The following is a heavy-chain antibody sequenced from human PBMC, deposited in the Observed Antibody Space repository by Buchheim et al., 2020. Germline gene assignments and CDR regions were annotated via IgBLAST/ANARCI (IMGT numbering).Heavy chain of an antibody. CDR2: INHSGST. CDR1: GGSFSGYY. D-gene: IGHD6-13*01. CDR3: ARGVRESSSWFSGYNWFDP. J-gene: IGHJ5*02. Sequence: QVQLQQWGAGLLKPSETLSLTCAVYGGSFSGYYWSWIRQPPGKGLEWIGEINHSGSTNYNPSLKSRVTISVDTSKNQFSLKLSSVTAADTAVYYCARGVRESSSWFSGYNWFDPWGQGTL. V-gene: IGHV4-34*01.